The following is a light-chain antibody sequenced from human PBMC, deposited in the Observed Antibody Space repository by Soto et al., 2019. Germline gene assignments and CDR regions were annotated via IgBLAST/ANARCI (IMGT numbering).Light chain of an antibody. J-gene: IGKJ2*01. CDR1: QNIMSY. Sequence: DIQMTQSPSSLSASVGDRVTITCRASQNIMSYLNWYQLKSGKAPKLLIYAASSFQSGVPSRFSGSGSGTDFTLVISCLQPEDFATYYCQQTYTAPYTFGQGTQLEIK. CDR2: AAS. CDR3: QQTYTAPYT. V-gene: IGKV1-39*01.